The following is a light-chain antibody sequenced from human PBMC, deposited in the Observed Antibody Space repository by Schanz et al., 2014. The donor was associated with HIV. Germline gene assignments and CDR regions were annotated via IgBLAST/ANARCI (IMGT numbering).Light chain of an antibody. V-gene: IGKV1-8*01. CDR3: QQYNNYPLT. CDR1: QGISSY. CDR2: AAS. Sequence: AIRMTQSPSSFSASTGDRVTITFRASQGISSYLAWYQQKPGKSPKLLIYAASTLQSGVPSRFSGSGSGTEFTLTISSLQPEDFATYYCQQYNNYPLTFGLGTKVAIK. J-gene: IGKJ1*01.